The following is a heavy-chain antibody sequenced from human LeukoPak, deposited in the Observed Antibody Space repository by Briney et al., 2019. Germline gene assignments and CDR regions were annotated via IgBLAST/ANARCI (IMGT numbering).Heavy chain of an antibody. Sequence: SETLSLTCSASGGSLSNGIYYWGWIRQPPGKGLEWIGSIHYSGSTYYNPSLKSRVIISVDTSKNQFSLKLSSVTAADTAVYYCARQWSYGTLYYFDSWGQGTLVTVSS. D-gene: IGHD4/OR15-4a*01. CDR2: IHYSGST. CDR1: GGSLSNGIYY. CDR3: ARQWSYGTLYYFDS. J-gene: IGHJ4*02. V-gene: IGHV4-39*07.